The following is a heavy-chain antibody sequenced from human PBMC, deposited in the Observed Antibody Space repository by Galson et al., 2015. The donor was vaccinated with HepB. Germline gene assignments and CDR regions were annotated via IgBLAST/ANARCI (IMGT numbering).Heavy chain of an antibody. V-gene: IGHV3-7*03. Sequence: SLRLSCAASGFTFSTYWMSWVRQAPGKGLGWVASIKQDGSEKYYVDSVKGRFTISRDNAKNSLYLQMNSLRAEDTAVYYCARHYFSAWPDTPLDYWGQGILVTVSS. CDR2: IKQDGSEK. CDR3: ARHYFSAWPDTPLDY. D-gene: IGHD6-19*01. CDR1: GFTFSTYW. J-gene: IGHJ4*02.